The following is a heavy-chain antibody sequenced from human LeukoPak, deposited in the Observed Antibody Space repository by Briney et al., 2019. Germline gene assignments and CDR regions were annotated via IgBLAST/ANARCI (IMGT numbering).Heavy chain of an antibody. V-gene: IGHV1-8*01. CDR2: MNPNSGNT. CDR3: ARGSRFLEWLLSHSYGTDV. Sequence: ASVKVSCKASGYTFTSYDINWVRQATGQGLEWMGWMNPNSGNTGYAQKFQGRVTMTRNTSISTAYMELSSLRSEDTAVYYCARGSRFLEWLLSHSYGTDVWGQGTTVTVSS. D-gene: IGHD3-3*01. J-gene: IGHJ6*02. CDR1: GYTFTSYD.